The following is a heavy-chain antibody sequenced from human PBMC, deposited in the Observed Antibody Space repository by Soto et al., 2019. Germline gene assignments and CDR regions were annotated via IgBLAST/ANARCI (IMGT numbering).Heavy chain of an antibody. J-gene: IGHJ4*02. CDR2: ISAYNGNT. D-gene: IGHD3-22*01. CDR3: ARDSEYYYDSSGPSGRGAYFDY. V-gene: IGHV1-18*01. Sequence: GASVKVSCKASGYTFTSYGISWVRQAPGQGLEWMGWISAYNGNTNYAQKLQGRVTMTTDTSTSTAYMELRSLRSDDTAVYYCARDSEYYYDSSGPSGRGAYFDYWGQGTLVTV. CDR1: GYTFTSYG.